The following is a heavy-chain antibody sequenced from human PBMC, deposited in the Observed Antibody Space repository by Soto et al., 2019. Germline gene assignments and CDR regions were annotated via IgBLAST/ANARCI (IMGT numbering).Heavy chain of an antibody. J-gene: IGHJ5*02. V-gene: IGHV4-30-4*01. D-gene: IGHD4-17*01. Sequence: SETLSLTCTVSGGSISSGDYYWSWIRQPPGKGLEWIGYIYYSGSTYYNPSLKSRVTISVDTSKNQFSPKLSSVTAADTAVYYCARGRNDYGDYRGANWFDPWGQGTLVTVS. CDR1: GGSISSGDYY. CDR2: IYYSGST. CDR3: ARGRNDYGDYRGANWFDP.